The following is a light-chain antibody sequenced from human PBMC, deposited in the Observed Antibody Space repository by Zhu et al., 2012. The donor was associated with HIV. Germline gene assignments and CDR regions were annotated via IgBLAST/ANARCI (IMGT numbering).Light chain of an antibody. CDR2: DAS. V-gene: IGKV3-11*01. CDR1: QSVGSN. J-gene: IGKJ1*01. CDR3: QLRDDWSWT. Sequence: EIVLTQSPATLSLSPGEGATLSCRASQSVGSNLAWYQQKPGQAPRLFIYDASNRASGIPARFTGSGSGTDFTLTISSLEPEDFAIYYCQLRDDWSWTFG.